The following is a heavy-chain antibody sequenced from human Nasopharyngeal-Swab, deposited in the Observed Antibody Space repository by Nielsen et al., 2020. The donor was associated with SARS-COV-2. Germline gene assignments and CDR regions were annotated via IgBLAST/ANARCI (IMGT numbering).Heavy chain of an antibody. CDR2: IYYSGST. J-gene: IGHJ4*02. D-gene: IGHD5-12*01. V-gene: IGHV4-59*01. CDR3: ARGEYSGDLDY. Sequence: SQTLSLTCAVYGGSFSGYYWSWIRQPPGKGLEWIGYIYYSGSTNYNPSLKSRVTISVDTSKNQFSLKLSSVTAADTAVYYCARGEYSGDLDYWGQGTLVTVSS. CDR1: GGSFSGYY.